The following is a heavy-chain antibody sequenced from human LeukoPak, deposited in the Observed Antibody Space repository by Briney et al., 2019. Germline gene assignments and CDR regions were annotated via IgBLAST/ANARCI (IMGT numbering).Heavy chain of an antibody. V-gene: IGHV3-23*01. J-gene: IGHJ1*01. Sequence: PGGSLRLSCAASGFTFSSYAVSWVRQAPGKGLEWVSTISNSGGSTYYADSVKGRFTISRDNSKNTLYLQMNSLRAEDTAVYYCAKDQNYGANSPLQHWGQGTLVTVSS. CDR3: AKDQNYGANSPLQH. D-gene: IGHD4-23*01. CDR1: GFTFSSYA. CDR2: ISNSGGST.